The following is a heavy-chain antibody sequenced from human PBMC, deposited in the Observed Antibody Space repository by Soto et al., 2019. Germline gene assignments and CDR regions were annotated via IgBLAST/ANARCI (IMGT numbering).Heavy chain of an antibody. V-gene: IGHV4-30-4*01. D-gene: IGHD3-10*01. Sequence: PSETLSLTCTVSGGSIISDDYYWTWIRQPPGKGLEWIGYIYYSGSTYYNPSLKSRLTISLDTSKNQFSLKLSSVSAEDSGLYYCTRGPRPISTGTGAYWGQGTQVTVSS. CDR1: GGSIISDDYY. CDR3: TRGPRPISTGTGAY. J-gene: IGHJ4*02. CDR2: IYYSGST.